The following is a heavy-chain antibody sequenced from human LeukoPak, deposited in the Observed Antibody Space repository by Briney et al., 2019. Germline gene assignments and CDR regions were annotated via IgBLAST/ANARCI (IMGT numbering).Heavy chain of an antibody. CDR1: GYTFTTYS. CDR3: ARTYYYGSGSSY. D-gene: IGHD3-10*01. CDR2: ISAYNGNT. V-gene: IGHV1-18*01. Sequence: GASVKVSCKASGYTFTTYSVNWVRQAPGQGLEWMGWISAYNGNTNYAQKPQGRVTMTTDTSTSTAYMELRSLRSDDTAVYYCARTYYYGSGSSYWGQGTLVTVSS. J-gene: IGHJ4*02.